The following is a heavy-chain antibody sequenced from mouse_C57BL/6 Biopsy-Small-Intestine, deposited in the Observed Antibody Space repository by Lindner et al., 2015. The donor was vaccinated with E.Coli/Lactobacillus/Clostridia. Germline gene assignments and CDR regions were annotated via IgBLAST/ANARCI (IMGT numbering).Heavy chain of an antibody. V-gene: IGHV1-22*01. Sequence: VQLQESGPDLVKPGASVKMSCKASGYTFTDYNIHWVMQSQGKSLEWIGYINPSNGAAIYNLKFKGKATLTINKSSSTAYMELRSLTSEDSAVYYCATKGYSYGNWGQGTTLTVSS. CDR3: ATKGYSYGN. CDR1: GYTFTDYN. D-gene: IGHD2-12*01. CDR2: INPSNGAA. J-gene: IGHJ2*01.